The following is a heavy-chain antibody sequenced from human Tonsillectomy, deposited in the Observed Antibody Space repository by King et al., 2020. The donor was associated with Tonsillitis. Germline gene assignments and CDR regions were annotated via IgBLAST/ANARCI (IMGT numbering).Heavy chain of an antibody. CDR2: IYSGGYT. V-gene: IGHV4-39*01. J-gene: IGHJ4*02. CDR1: GGSISSSDYY. CDR3: ARTITIFGVVSDY. D-gene: IGHD3-3*01. Sequence: LQLQESGPGLVRPSETLSLTCTVSGGSISSSDYYWGWIRQPPGQGLEWIGSIYSGGYTYYNPSLKSRVSMSLDTSKNQFSLNLTSVTAADTAVYYCARTITIFGVVSDYWGQGTLVTVSS.